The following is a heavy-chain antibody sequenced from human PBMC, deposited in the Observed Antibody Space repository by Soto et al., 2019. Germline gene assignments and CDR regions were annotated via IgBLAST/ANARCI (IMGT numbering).Heavy chain of an antibody. CDR2: IYYSGST. D-gene: IGHD6-6*01. CDR3: ARVPQLVVFDS. Sequence: SETLSLTCTVSGGSVSSGSYYWSWIRQPPGKGLEWIGYIYYSGSTNYNPSLKSRVTISIDTSKNQFSLKLSSVTAADTAVYYCARVPQLVVFDSWGQGTLVTVSS. J-gene: IGHJ4*02. CDR1: GGSVSSGSYY. V-gene: IGHV4-61*01.